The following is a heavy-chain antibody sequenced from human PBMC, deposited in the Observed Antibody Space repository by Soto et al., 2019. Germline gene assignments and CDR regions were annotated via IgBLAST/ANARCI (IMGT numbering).Heavy chain of an antibody. V-gene: IGHV4-59*01. CDR1: GGSISSYY. CDR3: ARSYDYIWGSYRYGHYFDY. D-gene: IGHD3-16*02. CDR2: IYYSGST. Sequence: QVQLQESGPGLVKPSETLSLTCTVSGGSISSYYWSWIRQPPGKGLEWIGYIYYSGSTNYNPSLKSRVTISVDTSKNLFSLKLSSVTAADTAVYYCARSYDYIWGSYRYGHYFDYWGQGTLVTVSS. J-gene: IGHJ4*02.